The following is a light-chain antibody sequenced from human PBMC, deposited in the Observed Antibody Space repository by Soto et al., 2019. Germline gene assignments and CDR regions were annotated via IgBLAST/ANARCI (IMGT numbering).Light chain of an antibody. V-gene: IGKV3-15*01. J-gene: IGKJ5*01. CDR3: QQYKNWPIT. Sequence: EILMTQSPATLSVSPGERATLSCRASQSVSSYLAWYQQKPGQAPRLLIYGASTRVTGIPARFSGSGSGTEFALTIGSLQSEDFAVYYCQQYKNWPITFGQGTRLEIK. CDR1: QSVSSY. CDR2: GAS.